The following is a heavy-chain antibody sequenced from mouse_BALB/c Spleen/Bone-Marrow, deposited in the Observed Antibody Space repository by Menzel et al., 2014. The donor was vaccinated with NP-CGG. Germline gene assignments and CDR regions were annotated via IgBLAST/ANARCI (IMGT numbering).Heavy chain of an antibody. CDR2: VSSGGSFT. CDR1: GFTFSNYA. D-gene: IGHD1-3*01. J-gene: IGHJ2*01. V-gene: IGHV5-9-3*01. Sequence: EVMLVESGGGLVSPGGSLKLSCAASGFTFSNYAMSWVRQTPEKRLEWVATVSSGGSFTYYPDSVMGRFTISRDSAKNTLYLQMSSLRSEDTAMYYCARHGDNYVFDYWGQGTTLTVSS. CDR3: ARHGDNYVFDY.